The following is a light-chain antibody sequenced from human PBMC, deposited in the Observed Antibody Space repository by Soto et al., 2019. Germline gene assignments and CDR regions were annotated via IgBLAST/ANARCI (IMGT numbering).Light chain of an antibody. CDR1: QSVSSN. J-gene: IGKJ1*01. Sequence: EIVMTQSPATLSVSPMERATLSFRASQSVSSNLAWYQQKPGQAPRLLIYGASTRATGIPARFSGSGSGTEFTLTISSLQSEDFAVYYCQQYNNWPRTFGQGTKV. V-gene: IGKV3-15*01. CDR2: GAS. CDR3: QQYNNWPRT.